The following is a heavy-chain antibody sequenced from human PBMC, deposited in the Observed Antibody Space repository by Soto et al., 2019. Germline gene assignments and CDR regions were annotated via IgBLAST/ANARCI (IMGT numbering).Heavy chain of an antibody. Sequence: GESLKISCEASGFTFIRYIINWVRQAPGKGLEWVSYISSSSSTIYYADSVKGRFTISRDNAKNSLYLQMNSLRAEDTAVYYCARGYPLFDPWGQGTLVTVSS. D-gene: IGHD2-2*01. V-gene: IGHV3-48*01. CDR2: ISSSSSTI. CDR3: ARGYPLFDP. CDR1: GFTFIRYI. J-gene: IGHJ5*02.